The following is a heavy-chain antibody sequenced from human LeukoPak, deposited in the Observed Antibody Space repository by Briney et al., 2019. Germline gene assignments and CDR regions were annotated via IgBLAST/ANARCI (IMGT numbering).Heavy chain of an antibody. V-gene: IGHV3-23*01. CDR1: GFTFSSYA. Sequence: GGSLILSCVASGFTFSSYALSWVRQAPGKGLEWVSAISGSGVTTYYADSVKGRFTISRDNSKNTLYLQMNSLRAEDTAVYYCAAQAFYSSGWYYFDYWGQGTLVTVSS. CDR2: ISGSGVTT. CDR3: AAQAFYSSGWYYFDY. D-gene: IGHD6-19*01. J-gene: IGHJ4*02.